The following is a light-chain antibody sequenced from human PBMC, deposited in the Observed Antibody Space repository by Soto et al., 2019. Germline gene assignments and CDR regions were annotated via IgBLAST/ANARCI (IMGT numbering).Light chain of an antibody. CDR2: AAS. CDR1: QGTSSW. J-gene: IGKJ2*01. V-gene: IGKV1-12*01. Sequence: DIRMTQSPSSVSASVGDRVTITCRASQGTSSWLAWYQQKPGKAPKLLIYAASSLQSGVPSRFSGSGSGTDFTLTISSLQPEDFATYYCQQANSFPGYTFGQGTKLEIK. CDR3: QQANSFPGYT.